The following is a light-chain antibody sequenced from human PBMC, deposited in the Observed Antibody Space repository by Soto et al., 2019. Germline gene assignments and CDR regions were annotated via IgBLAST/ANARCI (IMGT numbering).Light chain of an antibody. CDR3: SSYTSSSTLL. J-gene: IGLJ1*01. Sequence: QSVLTQPASVSGSPGQSITISCTGTSSDVGGYNYVSWYQQHPGKAPKLMIYDVSNRPSGVSNRFSGSKSGNTASLTISVLQAEDEADYYCSSYTSSSTLLFGTGTKVTVL. CDR2: DVS. CDR1: SSDVGGYNY. V-gene: IGLV2-14*01.